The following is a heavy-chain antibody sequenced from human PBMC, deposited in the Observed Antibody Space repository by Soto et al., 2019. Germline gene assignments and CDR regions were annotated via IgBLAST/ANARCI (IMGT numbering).Heavy chain of an antibody. CDR2: IIPILGIA. CDR1: GGTFSSYT. D-gene: IGHD5-18*01. J-gene: IGHJ5*02. V-gene: IGHV1-69*04. Sequence: SVKVSCKASGGTFSSYTISWVRQAPGQGLEWMGRIIPILGIANYAQKFQGRVTITADKSPSTAYMYLIYLGAEAPAAYYCGREPPDTAMGNNWLDPWGQGTLVTVPS. CDR3: GREPPDTAMGNNWLDP.